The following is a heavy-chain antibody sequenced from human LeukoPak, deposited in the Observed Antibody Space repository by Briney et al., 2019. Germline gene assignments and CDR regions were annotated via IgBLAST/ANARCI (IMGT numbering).Heavy chain of an antibody. Sequence: PGGSLRLSCAASGFTFSSYSMNWVRQAPGKGLEWIGSIYYSGSTYYNPSLKSRVTTSVDTSKNQFSLKLSSVTAADTAVYYCARIDILTGYYRIDYWGQGTLVTVSS. J-gene: IGHJ4*02. CDR1: GFTFSSYSMN. D-gene: IGHD3-9*01. V-gene: IGHV4-59*05. CDR2: IYYSGST. CDR3: ARIDILTGYYRIDY.